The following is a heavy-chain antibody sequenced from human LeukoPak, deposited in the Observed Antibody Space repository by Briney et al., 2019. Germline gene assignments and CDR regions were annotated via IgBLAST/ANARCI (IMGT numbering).Heavy chain of an antibody. V-gene: IGHV1-18*01. J-gene: IGHJ4*02. Sequence: GASVKVPCKASGYTFTSYGISWVRQAPGQGLEWMGWISAYNGNTNYAQKLQGRVTMTTDTSTSTAYMELRSLRSDDTAVYYCARPKYSGYEVGYFDYWGQGTLVTVSS. CDR1: GYTFTSYG. D-gene: IGHD5-12*01. CDR3: ARPKYSGYEVGYFDY. CDR2: ISAYNGNT.